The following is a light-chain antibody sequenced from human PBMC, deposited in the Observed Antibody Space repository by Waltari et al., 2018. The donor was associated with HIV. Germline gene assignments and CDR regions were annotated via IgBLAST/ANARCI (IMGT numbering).Light chain of an antibody. V-gene: IGLV2-14*01. CDR1: SSDVGGYNY. J-gene: IGLJ2*01. CDR3: SSYTSSSILVV. CDR2: EVS. Sequence: QSALTQPASVSGSPGQSITISCTGTSSDVGGYNYDSWYQQHPGKAPKLMIYEVSNRPSGVSNRFSGSKSGNTASLTISGLQAEDEADYYCSSYTSSSILVVFGGGTKLTVL.